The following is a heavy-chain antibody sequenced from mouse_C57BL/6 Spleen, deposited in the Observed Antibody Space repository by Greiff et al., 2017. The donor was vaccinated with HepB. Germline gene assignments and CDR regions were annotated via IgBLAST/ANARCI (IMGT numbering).Heavy chain of an antibody. CDR1: GYTFTDYY. Sequence: VQLQQSGPVLVKPGASVKMSCKASGYTFTDYYMNWVKQSHGKSLEWIGVINPYNGGTSYNQKFKGKATLTVDKSSSTAYMELNSLTSEDSAVYYCARDYDGYYEGLFAYWGQGTLVTVSA. V-gene: IGHV1-19*01. CDR2: INPYNGGT. J-gene: IGHJ3*01. D-gene: IGHD2-3*01. CDR3: ARDYDGYYEGLFAY.